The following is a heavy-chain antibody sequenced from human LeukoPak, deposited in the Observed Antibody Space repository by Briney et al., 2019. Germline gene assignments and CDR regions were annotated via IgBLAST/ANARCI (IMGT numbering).Heavy chain of an antibody. V-gene: IGHV1-8*02. Sequence: ASVKVSCKASGYTFTGYYMHWVRQAPGQGLEWMGWMNPNSGNTGYAQKFQGRVTMTRNTSISTAYMELSSLRSEDTAVYYCATGPEGGNYWGQGTLVTVSS. J-gene: IGHJ4*02. D-gene: IGHD1-26*01. CDR3: ATGPEGGNY. CDR1: GYTFTGYY. CDR2: MNPNSGNT.